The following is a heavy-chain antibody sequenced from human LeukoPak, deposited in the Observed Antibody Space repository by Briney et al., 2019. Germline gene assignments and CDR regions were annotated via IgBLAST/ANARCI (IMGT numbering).Heavy chain of an antibody. J-gene: IGHJ4*02. CDR1: GFTVSSNY. CDR2: IYSGGST. CDR3: ARDSLAVAGTGGYANDY. D-gene: IGHD6-19*01. Sequence: SGGSLRLSCAASGFTVSSNYMSWVRQAPGKGLEWVSVIYSGGSTYYADSVKGRFTISRDNSKNTLYLQMNSLRAEDTAVYYCARDSLAVAGTGGYANDYWGQGTLVTVSS. V-gene: IGHV3-66*01.